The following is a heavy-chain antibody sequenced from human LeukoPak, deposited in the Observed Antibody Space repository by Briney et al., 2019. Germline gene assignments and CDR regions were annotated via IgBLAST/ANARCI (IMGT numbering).Heavy chain of an antibody. CDR1: GFTFSNYG. CDR3: ARGKSSSTNLFDY. Sequence: GGSLRLSCAASGFTFSNYGMHWVRQAPGKGLEWVAVIWYDGSNKYYADSVKGRFTISRDNSKNTLYLQMNSLRAEDTAVYYCARGKSSSTNLFDYWGQGTLVTVSS. D-gene: IGHD2-2*01. CDR2: IWYDGSNK. V-gene: IGHV3-33*01. J-gene: IGHJ4*02.